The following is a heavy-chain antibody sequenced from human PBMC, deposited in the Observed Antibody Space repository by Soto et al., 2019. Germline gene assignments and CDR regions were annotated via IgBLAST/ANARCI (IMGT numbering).Heavy chain of an antibody. V-gene: IGHV3-15*07. D-gene: IGHD3-22*01. J-gene: IGHJ6*02. CDR3: TTGITMIVVVGPPTEYYYGMDV. CDR2: NKSKTDGGTT. CDR1: GFTFSNAW. Sequence: GGSLRLSCAASGFTFSNAWMNWVRQAPGKELEWVGRNKSKTDGGTTDYAAPVKGRFTISRDDSKNTLYLQMNSLKTEDTAVYYCTTGITMIVVVGPPTEYYYGMDVWGQGTTVTFSS.